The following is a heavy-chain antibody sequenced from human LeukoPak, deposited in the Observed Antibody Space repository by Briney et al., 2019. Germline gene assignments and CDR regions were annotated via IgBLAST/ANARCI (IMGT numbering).Heavy chain of an antibody. V-gene: IGHV3-23*01. CDR2: IRGSGGST. Sequence: PGGSLRLSCAASGFTFKNFAMSWVRQAPGRGLEWVSSIRGSGGSTYSADSVKGRFTISRDNSKNTLYLQMDSLRADDTAVYYCAKSSSLYTSGYHFDYWGQGTLVTVSS. CDR3: AKSSSLYTSGYHFDY. CDR1: GFTFKNFA. D-gene: IGHD6-19*01. J-gene: IGHJ4*02.